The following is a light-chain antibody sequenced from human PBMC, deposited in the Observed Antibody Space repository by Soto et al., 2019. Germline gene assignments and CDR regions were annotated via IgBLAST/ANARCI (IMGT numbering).Light chain of an antibody. V-gene: IGKV3-20*01. CDR2: DAS. J-gene: IGKJ4*01. Sequence: EIVLTQSPGTLSLSPGERATLSCRASQSIGNNYLAWYQQKLGQAPRLLIYDASTRATGIPDRFSGSGSGTDFTLTISRLEPEDFAVYYCQQCAHSPLTFGEGTRVESK. CDR3: QQCAHSPLT. CDR1: QSIGNNY.